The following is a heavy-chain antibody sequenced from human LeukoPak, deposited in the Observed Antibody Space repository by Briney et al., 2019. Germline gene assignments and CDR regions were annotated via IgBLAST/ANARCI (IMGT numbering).Heavy chain of an antibody. CDR1: GGTFSSYA. V-gene: IGHV1-69*04. D-gene: IGHD2-15*01. CDR2: IIPILGIA. CDR3: ASGYCSGGSCYYQYYFDY. J-gene: IGHJ4*02. Sequence: SVKVSCKASGGTFSSYAISWVRQAPGQGLEWMGRIIPILGIANYAQKFQGRVTITADKSTSTAYMELSSLRSEDTAVYYCASGYCSGGSCYYQYYFDYWGQGTLVTVSS.